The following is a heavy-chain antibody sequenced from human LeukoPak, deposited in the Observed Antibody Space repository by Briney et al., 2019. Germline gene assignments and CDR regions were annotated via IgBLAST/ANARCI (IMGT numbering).Heavy chain of an antibody. Sequence: GESLKISCTGSGYIFTLYWIGWVRQMPGKGLEWTGFIHPDDSDTRYSPSFQGQVTTSVDKSINTAYLQWSSLKASDTAMYFCARPGRGGTYSFDYWGQGTLVTVSS. D-gene: IGHD1-26*01. CDR1: GYIFTLYW. CDR2: IHPDDSDT. CDR3: ARPGRGGTYSFDY. J-gene: IGHJ4*02. V-gene: IGHV5-51*01.